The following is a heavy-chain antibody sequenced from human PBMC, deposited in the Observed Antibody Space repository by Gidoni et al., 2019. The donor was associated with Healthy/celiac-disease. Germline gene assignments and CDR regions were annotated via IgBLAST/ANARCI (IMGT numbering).Heavy chain of an antibody. D-gene: IGHD3-3*01. Sequence: QVQLVESGGGVVQPVRSLRLPCAASGVTFSSYGMHWVRQAPGKGLEWVAVIWYDGSNKYYADSVKGRFTISRDNSKNTLYLQMNSLRAEDTAVYYCASPIFGVVSDAFDIWGQGTMVTVSS. CDR2: IWYDGSNK. V-gene: IGHV3-33*01. J-gene: IGHJ3*02. CDR3: ASPIFGVVSDAFDI. CDR1: GVTFSSYG.